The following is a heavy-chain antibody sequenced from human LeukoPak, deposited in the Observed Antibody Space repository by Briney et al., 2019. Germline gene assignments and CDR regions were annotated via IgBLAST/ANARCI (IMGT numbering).Heavy chain of an antibody. CDR2: IYWNDDK. D-gene: IGHD3-22*01. Sequence: SGPTLVNPTQTLTLTCTFSGFSLSTSGVGVGWIRQPPGKALEWLALIYWNDDKRYSPSLKSRLTITKDTSKNQVVLTMTNMDPVDTATYYCAHREGYDSSGHHPYFDYWGQGTLVTVSS. V-gene: IGHV2-5*01. CDR3: AHREGYDSSGHHPYFDY. CDR1: GFSLSTSGVG. J-gene: IGHJ4*02.